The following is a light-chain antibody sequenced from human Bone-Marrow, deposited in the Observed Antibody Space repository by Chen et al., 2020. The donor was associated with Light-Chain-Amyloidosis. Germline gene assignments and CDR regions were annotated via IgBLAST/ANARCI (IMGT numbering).Light chain of an antibody. CDR1: NIGSTS. V-gene: IGLV3-21*02. CDR2: DDS. J-gene: IGLJ3*02. CDR3: QVWDRGSDRPV. Sequence: SYVLTQPSSVSVAPGQTATIACGRNNIGSTSVHWYQQTPGQAPLLVVYDDSDRPSGIPERLSGSNSGNTATLTISRVEAGDEADYYCQVWDRGSDRPVFGGGTKLTVL.